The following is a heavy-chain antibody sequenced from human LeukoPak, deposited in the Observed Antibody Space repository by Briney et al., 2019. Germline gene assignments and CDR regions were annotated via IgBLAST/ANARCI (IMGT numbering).Heavy chain of an antibody. CDR3: ARDSNGSGSYYTD. J-gene: IGHJ4*02. Sequence: SETLSLTCTVSGGSISSGGYYWSWIRQHPGKGLEWIGYIYYSGSTYYNPSLKSRVTISVDTSKNQFSLKLSSVTAADTAVYYCARDSNGSGSYYTDWGQGTLVTVSS. CDR1: GGSISSGGYY. CDR2: IYYSGST. D-gene: IGHD3-10*01. V-gene: IGHV4-31*03.